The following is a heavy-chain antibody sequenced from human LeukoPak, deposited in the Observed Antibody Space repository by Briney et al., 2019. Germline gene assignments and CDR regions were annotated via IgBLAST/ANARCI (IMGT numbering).Heavy chain of an antibody. CDR3: ASLSLGHY. CDR1: GFTVSNNY. V-gene: IGHV3-53*01. D-gene: IGHD6-6*01. CDR2: IYSGGST. Sequence: GGSLRLSCAASGFTVSNNYMSWVRQAPGKGLEWVSVIYSGGSTYYADSVEGRFTISRGTSKNTLSLQMNSLRAEDTAVYYCASLSLGHYWGQGTLVTVSS. J-gene: IGHJ4*02.